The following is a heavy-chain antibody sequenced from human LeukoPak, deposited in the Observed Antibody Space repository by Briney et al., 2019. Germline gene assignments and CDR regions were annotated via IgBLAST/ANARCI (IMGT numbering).Heavy chain of an antibody. Sequence: PSETLSLTCAVYGGSFSGYYWSWIRQPPGKGLEWIGEINHSGSTNYNPSLKSRVTISVDKSKNQFSLKLSSVTAADTAVYYCARKTSSWYVNWFDPWGQGTLVTVSS. CDR3: ARKTSSWYVNWFDP. D-gene: IGHD6-13*01. CDR2: INHSGST. J-gene: IGHJ5*02. V-gene: IGHV4-34*01. CDR1: GGSFSGYY.